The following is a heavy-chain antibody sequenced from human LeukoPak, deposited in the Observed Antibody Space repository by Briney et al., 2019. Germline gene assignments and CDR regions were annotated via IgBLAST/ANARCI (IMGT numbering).Heavy chain of an antibody. D-gene: IGHD3-10*01. J-gene: IGHJ4*02. CDR2: ISWNSGSI. CDR3: ARGRGVRGVIYYFDY. Sequence: PGGSLRLSCAASGFTFDDYAMHWVRQAPGKGLEWVSGISWNSGSIGYADSVKGRFTISRDNAKNSLYLQMSSLRAEDTALYYCARGRGVRGVIYYFDYWGQGTLVTVSS. V-gene: IGHV3-9*01. CDR1: GFTFDDYA.